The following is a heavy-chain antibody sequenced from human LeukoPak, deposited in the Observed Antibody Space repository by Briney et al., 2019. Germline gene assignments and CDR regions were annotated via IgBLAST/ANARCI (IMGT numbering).Heavy chain of an antibody. CDR2: INHSGNT. Sequence: PSETLSLTCAVYGESFSTYYWSWIRQPPGKGLEWIGEINHSGNTNYNPSLKSRVTISVDTSKNQFSLKLSSVTAADTAVYYWARVDGDGYNIRDYWSQGTLVTVSS. V-gene: IGHV4-34*01. J-gene: IGHJ4*02. D-gene: IGHD5-24*01. CDR1: GESFSTYY. CDR3: ARVDGDGYNIRDY.